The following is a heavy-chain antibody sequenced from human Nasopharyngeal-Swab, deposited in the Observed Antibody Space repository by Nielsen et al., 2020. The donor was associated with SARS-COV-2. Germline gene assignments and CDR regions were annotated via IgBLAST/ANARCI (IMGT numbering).Heavy chain of an antibody. J-gene: IGHJ1*01. V-gene: IGHV3-33*01. CDR2: IWYDGSNK. Sequence: GGSLRLSCAASGFTFSSYGMHWVRQAPGKGLEWVAVIWYDGSNKYYADSVKGRFTISRDNSKNTLYLQMNSLRAEDTAVYYCARDGNGGEYFRHWGQGTLVTVSS. CDR1: GFTFSSYG. CDR3: ARDGNGGEYFRH. D-gene: IGHD4-23*01.